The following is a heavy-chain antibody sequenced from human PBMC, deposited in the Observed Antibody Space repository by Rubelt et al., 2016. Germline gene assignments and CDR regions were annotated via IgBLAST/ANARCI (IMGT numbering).Heavy chain of an antibody. CDR3: ARESSSFGDFDP. V-gene: IGHV3-33*01. Sequence: GLEWVAVIWYDGSNKYYADSVKGRFTISRDNSKNTLYLQMNSLRAEDTAVYYCARESSSFGDFDPWGQGTLVTVSS. J-gene: IGHJ5*02. D-gene: IGHD6-6*01. CDR2: IWYDGSNK.